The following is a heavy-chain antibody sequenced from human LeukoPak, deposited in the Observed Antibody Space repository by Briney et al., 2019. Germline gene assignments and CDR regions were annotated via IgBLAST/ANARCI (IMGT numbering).Heavy chain of an antibody. J-gene: IGHJ4*02. CDR2: ISSSSSYI. D-gene: IGHD2-8*01. Sequence: GGSLRLSCAASGLDFSSYAMHWVRQAPGKGLEWVSSISSSSSYIYYADSVKGRFTISRDNAKNSLYLQMNSLRAEDTAVYYCARDDCTNGVCYFAYWGQGTLVTVSS. CDR1: GLDFSSYA. CDR3: ARDDCTNGVCYFAY. V-gene: IGHV3-21*01.